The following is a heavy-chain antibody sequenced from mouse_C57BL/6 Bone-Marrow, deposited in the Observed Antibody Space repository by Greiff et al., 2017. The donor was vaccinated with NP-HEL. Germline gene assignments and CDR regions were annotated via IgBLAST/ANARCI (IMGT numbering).Heavy chain of an antibody. CDR3: ARQDYGSSFLYWYFDV. V-gene: IGHV15-2*01. CDR1: DSEVFPIAY. Sequence: VQLQESGSELRSPGSSVKLSCKDFDSEVFPIAYMSWVRQKPGHGFEWIGGILPSIGRTIYGEKFEDNATLDADTLSNTAYLELNSLTSEDSAIYYCARQDYGSSFLYWYFDVWGTGTTVTVSS. CDR2: ILPSIGRT. D-gene: IGHD1-1*01. J-gene: IGHJ1*03.